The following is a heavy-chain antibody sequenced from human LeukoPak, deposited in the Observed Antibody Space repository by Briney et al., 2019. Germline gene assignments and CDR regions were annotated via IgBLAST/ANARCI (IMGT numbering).Heavy chain of an antibody. CDR1: GFTFSDYY. D-gene: IGHD6-13*01. Sequence: GGSLRLSCAASGFTFSDYYMTWIRQAPGKGLEWVSYISSSSTYTNYADSVKGRFTISRDNSRNSLSLQMNSLRVEDTAVYYCARSITAAGKGYFDFWGQGTLVTVSS. V-gene: IGHV3-11*03. CDR2: ISSSSTYT. CDR3: ARSITAAGKGYFDF. J-gene: IGHJ4*02.